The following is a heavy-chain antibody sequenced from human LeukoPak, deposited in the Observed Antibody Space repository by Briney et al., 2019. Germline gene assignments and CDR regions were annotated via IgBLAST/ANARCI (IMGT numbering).Heavy chain of an antibody. CDR1: GGSISSYY. CDR2: IYYSGST. J-gene: IGHJ6*03. V-gene: IGHV4-59*01. Sequence: SETLSLTCTVSGGSISSYYWSWIRQPPGKGLEWIGYIYYSGSTNYNPSLKSRVTISVDTSKNQFSLKLSSVTAADTAVYYCARVVTAPLREYYYYYMDVWGKGTTVTVSS. D-gene: IGHD2-21*02. CDR3: ARVVTAPLREYYYYYMDV.